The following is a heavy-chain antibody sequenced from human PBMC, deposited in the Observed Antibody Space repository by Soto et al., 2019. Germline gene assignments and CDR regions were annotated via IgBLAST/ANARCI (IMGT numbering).Heavy chain of an antibody. V-gene: IGHV3-53*01. J-gene: IGHJ5*02. Sequence: GGSLRLSWAACGFSVSSNYMTWVRQAPGKGLEWVSIIYSDGRTNYADSVKGRFTISRDNSKNTVYLQMTSLSADDTAVYYCAREISAGFGEPWLDPWGQGTLVTVSS. CDR1: GFSVSSNY. D-gene: IGHD3-10*01. CDR3: AREISAGFGEPWLDP. CDR2: IYSDGRT.